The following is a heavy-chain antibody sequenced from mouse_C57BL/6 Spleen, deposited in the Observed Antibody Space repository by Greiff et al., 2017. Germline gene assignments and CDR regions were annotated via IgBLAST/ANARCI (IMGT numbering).Heavy chain of an antibody. CDR2: ISSGGSYT. Sequence: EVKVVESGGDLVKPGGSLKLSCAASGFTFSSYGMSWVRQTPDKRLEWVATISSGGSYTYYPDSVKGRFTISRDNAKNTLYLQMSSLKSEDTAMYYCASKDFAYWGQGTLVTVSA. CDR3: ASKDFAY. V-gene: IGHV5-6*01. J-gene: IGHJ3*01. CDR1: GFTFSSYG.